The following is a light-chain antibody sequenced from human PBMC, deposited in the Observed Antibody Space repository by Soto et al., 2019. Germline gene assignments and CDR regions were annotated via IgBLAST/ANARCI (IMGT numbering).Light chain of an antibody. Sequence: EIVMTQSPATLSVSPGERATLSFRASQSVSNYLAWYQQKPCQAPRLLIYGASTRATGIPDRFSGSGSGTDFTLTISRLEHEDSAVYYCQQYGSSHTWTFGQGTKVDIK. CDR1: QSVSNY. CDR2: GAS. V-gene: IGKV3-20*01. J-gene: IGKJ1*01. CDR3: QQYGSSHTWT.